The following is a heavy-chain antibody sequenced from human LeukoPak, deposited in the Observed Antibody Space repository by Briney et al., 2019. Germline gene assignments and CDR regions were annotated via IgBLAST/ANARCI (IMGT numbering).Heavy chain of an antibody. CDR3: ARAGPSSSWHQFNY. CDR1: GFTVSRNY. Sequence: GGSLRLSCAASGFTVSRNYMSWVRQAPGKGLEWVSVIYSGGRSYYADSVKGRFTISRDNSKNTLYLQMNSLRVEDTAVYYCARAGPSSSWHQFNYWGQGTLVTVSS. V-gene: IGHV3-66*01. J-gene: IGHJ4*02. CDR2: IYSGGRS. D-gene: IGHD6-13*01.